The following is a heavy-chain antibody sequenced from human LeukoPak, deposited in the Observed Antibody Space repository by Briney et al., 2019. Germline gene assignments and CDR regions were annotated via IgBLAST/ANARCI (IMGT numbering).Heavy chain of an antibody. V-gene: IGHV3-23*01. Sequence: GGSLRLSCAASGFTFRSYDMHWVRQAPGKGLEWVSSISSSGSNTYYTDSVKGRFTISRDNSKYTLYLQMNSLRVEDTAVYYCAAGSGSYYKATSWGQGTLVTVSS. D-gene: IGHD3-10*01. CDR3: AAGSGSYYKATS. J-gene: IGHJ5*02. CDR2: ISSSGSNT. CDR1: GFTFRSYD.